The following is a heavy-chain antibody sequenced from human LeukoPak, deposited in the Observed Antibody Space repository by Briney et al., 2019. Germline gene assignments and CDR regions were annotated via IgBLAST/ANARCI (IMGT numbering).Heavy chain of an antibody. CDR2: IKEDGSEK. CDR3: ARCVRYTAPVDY. J-gene: IGHJ4*02. V-gene: IGHV3-7*01. Sequence: GGSLRLSCAASGFTFSNYWMKWVRQAPGKGLEWVAKIKEDGSEKYYVNSVEGRFTISRDNAKNSLYLQMNSLRAEDTAVYYCARCVRYTAPVDYWGQGTLVTVSS. D-gene: IGHD1-14*01. CDR1: GFTFSNYW.